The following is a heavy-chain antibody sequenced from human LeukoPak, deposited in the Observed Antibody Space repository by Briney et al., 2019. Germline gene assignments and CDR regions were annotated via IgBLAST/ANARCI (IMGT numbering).Heavy chain of an antibody. CDR1: GYTFTDHY. CDR3: VRAGATVTLLFDY. J-gene: IGHJ4*02. CDR2: INPHSDDT. D-gene: IGHD4-17*01. Sequence: EASVKVSCKALGYTFTDHYFHWLRQAPGQGPEWMGWINPHSDDTNYAQNFQGRVTMTRDTSINTVYMELSRLRSDDTAVYYCVRAGATVTLLFDYWGQGTLVTVSS. V-gene: IGHV1-2*02.